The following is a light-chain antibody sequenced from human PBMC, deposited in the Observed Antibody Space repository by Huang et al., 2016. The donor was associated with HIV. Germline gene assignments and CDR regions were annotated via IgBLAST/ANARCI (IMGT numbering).Light chain of an antibody. V-gene: IGKV3-11*01. Sequence: EIVLTQSPATLSLSPGERAILSCRASQSINYYLAWYQQKPGQSPRLLIYDAASRATGSPARFSGSGSGTDFTLTISSLEPEDFALYYCQQRSNWPLVTFGGGTKVETK. J-gene: IGKJ4*01. CDR2: DAA. CDR1: QSINYY. CDR3: QQRSNWPLVT.